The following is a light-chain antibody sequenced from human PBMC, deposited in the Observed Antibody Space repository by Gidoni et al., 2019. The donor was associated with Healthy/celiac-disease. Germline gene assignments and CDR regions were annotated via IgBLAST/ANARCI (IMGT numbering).Light chain of an antibody. J-gene: IGKJ2*01. V-gene: IGKV3-20*01. CDR1: QSVSSSY. CDR3: QQYGSSQEYT. CDR2: GAS. Sequence: EIVLTQSPGTLSLSPGERATLSCRASQSVSSSYLAWYQQKPGQAPRLLIYGASSRATGIPGRFSGSGSGTDFTLTISRLEPEDFAVYYCQQYGSSQEYTFGQGTKLEIK.